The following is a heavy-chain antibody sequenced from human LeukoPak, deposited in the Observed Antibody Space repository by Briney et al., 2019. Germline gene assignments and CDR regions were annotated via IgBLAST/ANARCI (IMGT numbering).Heavy chain of an antibody. Sequence: SETLSPTCAVYGGSFSGYYWSWIRQPPGKGLEWIGEINHSGSTNYNPSLKSRVTISVDTSKNQFSLKLSSVTAADTAVYYCASSARYFDWLHDYWGQGTLVTVSS. CDR1: GGSFSGYY. CDR2: INHSGST. CDR3: ASSARYFDWLHDY. V-gene: IGHV4-34*01. J-gene: IGHJ4*02. D-gene: IGHD3-9*01.